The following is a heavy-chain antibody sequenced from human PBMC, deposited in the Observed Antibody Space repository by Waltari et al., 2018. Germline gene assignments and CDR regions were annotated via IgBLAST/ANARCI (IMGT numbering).Heavy chain of an antibody. CDR1: GGSISSSSYY. CDR2: IYYSGST. D-gene: IGHD1-26*01. J-gene: IGHJ5*02. CDR3: ARDLVGALNWFDP. Sequence: QLQLQESGPGLVKPSETLSLTCTVSGGSISSSSYYWGWIRQPPGKGLEWIGSIYYSGSTYYNPSLKSRVTISVDTSKNQFSLKLSSVPAADTAVYYCARDLVGALNWFDPWGQGTLVTVSS. V-gene: IGHV4-39*07.